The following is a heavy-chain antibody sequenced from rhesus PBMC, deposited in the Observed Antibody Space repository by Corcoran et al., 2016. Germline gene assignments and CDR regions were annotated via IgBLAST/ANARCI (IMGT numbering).Heavy chain of an antibody. CDR2: LGGRIGGT. V-gene: IGHV4-127*01. J-gene: IGHJ4*01. D-gene: IGHD6-31*01. Sequence: QVLPQESGPRLVQGSETAAPTCAVSAYSLRSRYGCSWIRNTPGRGLGWIGYLGGRIGGTKYCPSLQSRVTISKDTAKNQFSLRLTSVTAADTAVYYCARDEGHSSGWGFDCWGQGVLVTVSS. CDR3: ARDEGHSSGWGFDC. CDR1: AYSLRSRYG.